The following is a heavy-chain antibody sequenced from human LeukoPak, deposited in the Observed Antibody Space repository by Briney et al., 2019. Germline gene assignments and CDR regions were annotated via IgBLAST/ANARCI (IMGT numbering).Heavy chain of an antibody. V-gene: IGHV1-69*04. CDR1: GCTFSSYA. CDR3: AREGPYYYDSSGYYLELPRFDP. D-gene: IGHD3-22*01. CDR2: IIPILGIA. J-gene: IGHJ5*02. Sequence: ASVKVSCKASGCTFSSYAISWVRQAPGQGLEWMGRIIPILGIANYAQKFQGRVTITADKSTSTAYMELSSLRSEDTAVYYCAREGPYYYDSSGYYLELPRFDPWGQGTLVTVSS.